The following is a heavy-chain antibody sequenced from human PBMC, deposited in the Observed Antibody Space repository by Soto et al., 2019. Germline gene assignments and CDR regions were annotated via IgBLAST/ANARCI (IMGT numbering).Heavy chain of an antibody. CDR3: ARTVSPVVPAARGNYYYGMDV. J-gene: IGHJ6*02. CDR1: GFTFSSYG. V-gene: IGHV3-33*01. CDR2: IWYDGSNK. D-gene: IGHD2-2*01. Sequence: QVQLVESGGGVVQPGRSLRLSCAASGFTFSSYGMHWVRQAPGKGLEWVAGIWYDGSNKYYADSVKGRFTISRDNSNNTLYLQMNSLRAEDTAVYYCARTVSPVVPAARGNYYYGMDVWGQGTTVTVSS.